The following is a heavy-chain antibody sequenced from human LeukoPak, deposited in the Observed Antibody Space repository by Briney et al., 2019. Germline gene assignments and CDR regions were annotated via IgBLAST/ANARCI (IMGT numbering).Heavy chain of an antibody. CDR1: GFTVSSNY. CDR3: ARDSGLDGSGHSLDY. D-gene: IGHD3-22*01. Sequence: GGSLRLSCAASGFTVSSNYMSWVRQAPGKGLEWVAFIRYDGSNKYYADSVKGRFTISRDNSKNTLYLQMNSLRAEDTAVYYCARDSGLDGSGHSLDYWGQGTLVTVSS. V-gene: IGHV3-30*02. J-gene: IGHJ4*02. CDR2: IRYDGSNK.